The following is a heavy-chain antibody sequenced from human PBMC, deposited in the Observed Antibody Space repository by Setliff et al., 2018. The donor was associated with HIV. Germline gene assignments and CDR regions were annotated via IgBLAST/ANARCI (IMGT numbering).Heavy chain of an antibody. V-gene: IGHV4-59*11. CDR2: IYYSGST. Sequence: SETLSLTCTVSGGSISGHYWSWIRQPPGKGLEWIGNIYYSGSTNYNPSLKSRVTISVDTSKNQFSLNLRSVTAADTAVYYCARGGNSAAAWFDSWGQGTLVTVSS. CDR3: ARGGNSAAAWFDS. CDR1: GGSISGHY. D-gene: IGHD6-13*01. J-gene: IGHJ5*01.